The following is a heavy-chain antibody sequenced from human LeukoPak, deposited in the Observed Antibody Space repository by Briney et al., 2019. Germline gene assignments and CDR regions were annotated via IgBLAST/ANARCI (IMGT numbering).Heavy chain of an antibody. V-gene: IGHV3-20*04. CDR1: GFTFDDYG. CDR3: AKVMGRRLLWFGDGNYFDY. J-gene: IGHJ4*02. CDR2: INWNGGST. D-gene: IGHD3-10*01. Sequence: GGSLRLSCAASGFTFDDYGMIWVRQAPGKGLEWVSGINWNGGSTGYADSVKGRFTISRDNAKNSLYLQMNSLRAEDTAVYYCAKVMGRRLLWFGDGNYFDYWGQGTLVTVSS.